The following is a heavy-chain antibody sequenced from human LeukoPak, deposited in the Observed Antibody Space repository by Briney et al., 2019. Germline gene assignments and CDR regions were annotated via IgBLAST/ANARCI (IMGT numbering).Heavy chain of an antibody. D-gene: IGHD2-2*01. Sequence: ASVKVSCKASGYTFTSYGISWVRQAPGQGLEWMGWISAYNGNTNYAQKLQGRVTMTTDTSTSTAYMELRSLRSDDTAVYYCAGDSGCSSTSCPQYYYYYYYMDVWGKGTTVTVSS. CDR2: ISAYNGNT. J-gene: IGHJ6*03. CDR3: AGDSGCSSTSCPQYYYYYYYMDV. V-gene: IGHV1-18*01. CDR1: GYTFTSYG.